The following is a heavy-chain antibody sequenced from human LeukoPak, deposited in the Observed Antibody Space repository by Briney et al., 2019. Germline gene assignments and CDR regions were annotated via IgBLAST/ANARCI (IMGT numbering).Heavy chain of an antibody. CDR1: GFTFSSYA. D-gene: IGHD4-17*01. CDR2: ISYDGSNK. V-gene: IGHV3-30*14. J-gene: IGHJ4*02. Sequence: GGSLRLSCAASGFTFSSYAMHWVRQAPGKGLEWVAVISYDGSNKYYADSVKGRFTISRDNSKNTLYLQMNSLRAEDTAVYYCARRTTMTAGAYWGQGTLVTVSS. CDR3: ARRTTMTAGAY.